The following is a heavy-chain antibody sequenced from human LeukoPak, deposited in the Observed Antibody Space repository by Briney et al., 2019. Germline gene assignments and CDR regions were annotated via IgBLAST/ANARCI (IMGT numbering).Heavy chain of an antibody. D-gene: IGHD6-13*01. V-gene: IGHV1-69*04. J-gene: IGHJ4*02. CDR1: GYTFTDYG. CDR3: ARGDSSSWYDY. Sequence: SVKVSCKASGYTFTDYGMNWVRQAPGQGLEWMGRIIPILGIANYAQKFQGRVTITADKSTSTAYMELSSLRSEDTAVYYCARGDSSSWYDYWGQGTLVTVSS. CDR2: IIPILGIA.